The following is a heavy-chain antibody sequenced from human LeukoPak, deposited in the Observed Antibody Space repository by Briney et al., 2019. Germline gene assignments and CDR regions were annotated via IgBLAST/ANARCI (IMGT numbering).Heavy chain of an antibody. CDR3: ARDLSVGTYYYGSGSYTSNY. V-gene: IGHV1-2*02. D-gene: IGHD3-10*01. J-gene: IGHJ4*02. Sequence: GASVKVSCKASGCTFTGYCMHWVRQAPGQGLEWMGWINPNSGGTNYAQKFQGRVTMTRDTSISTAYMELSRLRSDDTAVYYCARDLSVGTYYYGSGSYTSNYWGQGTLVTVSS. CDR2: INPNSGGT. CDR1: GCTFTGYC.